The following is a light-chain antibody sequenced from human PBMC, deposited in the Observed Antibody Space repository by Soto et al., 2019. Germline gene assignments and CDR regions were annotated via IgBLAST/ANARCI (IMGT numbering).Light chain of an antibody. CDR1: QSFRGL. Sequence: VLTQSPVTMSWSPRERATLSCRASQSFRGLLASYQQKPGQAPRLLIYDAYHRATGIPPRFSGSGSGTDFTLTISRLEPEDFAAYICQQYGTSPRTFGQGTRLEIK. CDR3: QQYGTSPRT. V-gene: IGKV3-20*01. CDR2: DAY. J-gene: IGKJ5*01.